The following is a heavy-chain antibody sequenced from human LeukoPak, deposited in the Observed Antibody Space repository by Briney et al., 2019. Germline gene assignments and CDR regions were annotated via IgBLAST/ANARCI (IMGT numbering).Heavy chain of an antibody. CDR1: GFTFSTYG. CDR3: AKQSGTWYFDH. Sequence: GRSLRLSCAASGFTFSTYGMHWVRQAPGKGLEWVAVIWYDGSNKHYADSVKGRFTISRDNSKNTLYLQMNSLRAEDTAVYYCAKQSGTWYFDHWGQGTPVTVSS. CDR2: IWYDGSNK. D-gene: IGHD1-7*01. V-gene: IGHV3-33*06. J-gene: IGHJ4*02.